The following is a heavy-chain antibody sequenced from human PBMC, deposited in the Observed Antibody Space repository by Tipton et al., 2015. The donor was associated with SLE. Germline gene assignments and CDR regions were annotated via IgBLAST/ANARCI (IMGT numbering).Heavy chain of an antibody. V-gene: IGHV4-59*01. J-gene: IGHJ6*03. D-gene: IGHD3-22*01. Sequence: LRLSCAVYGGSFSGYYWTWIRQPPGKGLEWVGYVYSSGFSDYNPSLRSRVTISLDTSKNQFSLRLSSATAADTAVYYCARVGHGFDDSGHNSHYYYYMDVWGKGTTVTVSS. CDR1: GGSFSGYY. CDR2: VYSSGFS. CDR3: ARVGHGFDDSGHNSHYYYYMDV.